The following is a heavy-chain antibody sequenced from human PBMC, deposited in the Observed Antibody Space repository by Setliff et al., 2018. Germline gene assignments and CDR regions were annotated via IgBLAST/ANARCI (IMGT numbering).Heavy chain of an antibody. V-gene: IGHV1-18*01. D-gene: IGHD3-3*01. CDR2: ISGYNGNT. J-gene: IGHJ4*02. CDR3: ARVPRLEWLLPTFDS. Sequence: ASVKVSCKTSGYTFISYGISWVRQAPGQGLEWMGWISGYNGNTDYTQNFQGRVTMTTDTSTSTAYMELRSLRSDDTAVYYCARVPRLEWLLPTFDSWGQGTLVTVSS. CDR1: GYTFISYG.